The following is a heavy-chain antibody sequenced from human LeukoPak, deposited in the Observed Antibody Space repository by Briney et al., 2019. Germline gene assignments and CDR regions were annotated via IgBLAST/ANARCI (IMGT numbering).Heavy chain of an antibody. Sequence: PSETLSLTCTVSGGSISSSSYYWGWIRQPPGKWLEWIGSIYYSGSTYYNPSLKSRVTISVDTSKNQFSLKLSSVTAADTAVYYCARLSPRDAFDIWGQGTMVTVSS. CDR2: IYYSGST. J-gene: IGHJ3*02. CDR3: ARLSPRDAFDI. V-gene: IGHV4-39*01. CDR1: GGSISSSSYY.